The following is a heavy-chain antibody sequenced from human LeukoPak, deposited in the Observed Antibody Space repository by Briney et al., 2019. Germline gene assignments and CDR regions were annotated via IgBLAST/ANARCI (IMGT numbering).Heavy chain of an antibody. CDR1: GFTFSSYA. V-gene: IGHV1-69*05. CDR3: ARDGTMIGWFDP. D-gene: IGHD1-7*01. J-gene: IGHJ5*02. CDR2: IIPIFGTA. Sequence: SVKVSCKCSGFTFSSYAITWVRQAPGQGLEWMGGIIPIFGTANYAQKFQGRVTITTDESTSTAYMELSSLRSEDTAVYYCARDGTMIGWFDPWGQGTLVTVSS.